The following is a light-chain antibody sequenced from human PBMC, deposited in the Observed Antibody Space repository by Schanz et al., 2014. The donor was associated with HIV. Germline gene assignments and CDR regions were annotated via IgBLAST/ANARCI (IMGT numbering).Light chain of an antibody. Sequence: EIVLTQSPGTLSLSPGERATLACRASQSVSNNYLAWYQLKPGQAPRLLIYGASSRATGIPDRFSGSGSGTEFTLTISSLQSEDFAVYYCQQYSDWPPSTFGQGTKVEIK. J-gene: IGKJ2*01. V-gene: IGKV3-20*01. CDR3: QQYSDWPPST. CDR2: GAS. CDR1: QSVSNNY.